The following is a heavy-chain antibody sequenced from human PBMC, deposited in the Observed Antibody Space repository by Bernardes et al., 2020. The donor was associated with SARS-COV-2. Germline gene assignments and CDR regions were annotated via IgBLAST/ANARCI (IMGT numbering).Heavy chain of an antibody. CDR3: ARSEGPGVVINWFDP. J-gene: IGHJ5*02. D-gene: IGHD3-3*01. Sequence: GESLKISCKGSGYTFTNYWIAWVRQMPGKGLEWMGIIYPDDSRTMYSPYFQGQVTISADKSITTAYLQWDRLKASDSAIYYCARSEGPGVVINWFDPWGQGTLVTVSS. CDR2: IYPDDSRT. V-gene: IGHV5-51*01. CDR1: GYTFTNYW.